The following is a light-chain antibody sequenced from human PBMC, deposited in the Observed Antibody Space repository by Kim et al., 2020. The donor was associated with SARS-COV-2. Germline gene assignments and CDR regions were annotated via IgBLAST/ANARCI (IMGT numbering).Light chain of an antibody. CDR1: QSVTSTY. V-gene: IGKV3-20*01. Sequence: LSPGERATLSCRASQSVTSTYLAWYQHKPGQAPRLLIYAASIRATGIPDRFSGSVSGTDFTLTISRLEPEDFALYYCQQYGKSPRNFGQGTKLEI. CDR3: QQYGKSPRN. CDR2: AAS. J-gene: IGKJ2*01.